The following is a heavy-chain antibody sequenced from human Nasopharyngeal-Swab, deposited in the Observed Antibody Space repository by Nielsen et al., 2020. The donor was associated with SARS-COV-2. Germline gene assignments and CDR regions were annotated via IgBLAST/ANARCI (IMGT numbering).Heavy chain of an antibody. Sequence: GESLKISCVTSGVIFSKYWMHWVRQAPGKGPVWVSRVNQDGSRTDYADSVRGRFTISRDNAKNTLYLQMNSLRVEDTALYYCVKHQGSSSDQWGQGTLVTVSS. CDR1: GVIFSKYW. J-gene: IGHJ4*02. CDR3: VKHQGSSSDQ. CDR2: VNQDGSRT. V-gene: IGHV3-74*01.